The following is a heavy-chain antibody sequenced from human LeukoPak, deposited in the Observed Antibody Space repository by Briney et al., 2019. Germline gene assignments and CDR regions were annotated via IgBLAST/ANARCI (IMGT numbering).Heavy chain of an antibody. CDR1: GFTFSSYA. D-gene: IGHD3-22*01. CDR2: ISGSGGNT. Sequence: PGGSLRLSCAASGFTFSSYAMSWVRQAPGKGLDWVSAISGSGGNTYYADSVKGRFTISRDNSKNTLSLHMNTLRAEDTAVYYCAKDLLQTFFFDSSGYYSDAFGMWGQGTMVTVSP. J-gene: IGHJ3*02. V-gene: IGHV3-23*01. CDR3: AKDLLQTFFFDSSGYYSDAFGM.